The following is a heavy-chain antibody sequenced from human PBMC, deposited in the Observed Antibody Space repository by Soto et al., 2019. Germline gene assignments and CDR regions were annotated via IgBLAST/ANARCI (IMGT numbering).Heavy chain of an antibody. CDR2: IYHSGST. J-gene: IGHJ4*02. CDR1: GGSISSSNW. Sequence: SETLSLTCAVSGGSISSSNWWSWVRQPPGKGLEWIGEIYHSGSTNYNPSLKSRVTISVDKSKNQFSLKLSSVTAADTAVYYCARDGSRDGYKGTFDYWGQGTLVTVAS. CDR3: ARDGSRDGYKGTFDY. D-gene: IGHD5-12*01. V-gene: IGHV4-4*02.